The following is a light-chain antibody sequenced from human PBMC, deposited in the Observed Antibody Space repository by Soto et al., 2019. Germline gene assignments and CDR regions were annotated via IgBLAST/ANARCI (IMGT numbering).Light chain of an antibody. J-gene: IGLJ2*01. CDR2: DVS. V-gene: IGLV2-14*01. CDR3: SSYTSSSTLGHVV. Sequence: QSALTQPASVSGSPGQSITISCTGTSSDVGGYNYVSWYQQHPGKAPKLMIYDVSNRPSGDSNRFSGSKSGNTASLTISGLQAEDEADYYCSSYTSSSTLGHVVFGGGTKLTVL. CDR1: SSDVGGYNY.